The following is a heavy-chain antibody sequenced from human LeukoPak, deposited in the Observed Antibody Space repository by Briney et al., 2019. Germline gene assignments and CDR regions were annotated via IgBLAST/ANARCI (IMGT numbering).Heavy chain of an antibody. D-gene: IGHD6-13*01. CDR3: AAKVSAVAGTFDY. CDR2: ISAYNGNT. CDR1: GYTFTSYG. Sequence: ASVKVSCKASGYTFTSYGISWVRQAPGQGLEWMGWISAYNGNTNYAQKLQGRVTLTTDTSTGTAYMELHSLISDDTAVYYCAAKVSAVAGTFDYWGQGTLVTVSS. V-gene: IGHV1-18*01. J-gene: IGHJ4*02.